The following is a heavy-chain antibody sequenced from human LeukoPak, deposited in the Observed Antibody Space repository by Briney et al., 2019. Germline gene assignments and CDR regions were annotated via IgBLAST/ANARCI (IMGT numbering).Heavy chain of an antibody. CDR1: GFSISSHW. Sequence: GGSLRLSCVASGFSISSHWMSWVRQAPGKGLEWVANIKQDGSEKYYVDSVEGRFTISRDNAKNSLYLQMNSLRAEDTAVYYCARAGTYGDYGYWYFDLWGRGTLVTVSS. D-gene: IGHD4-17*01. J-gene: IGHJ2*01. V-gene: IGHV3-7*01. CDR2: IKQDGSEK. CDR3: ARAGTYGDYGYWYFDL.